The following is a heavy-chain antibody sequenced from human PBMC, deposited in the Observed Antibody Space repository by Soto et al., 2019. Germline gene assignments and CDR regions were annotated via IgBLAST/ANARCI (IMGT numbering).Heavy chain of an antibody. Sequence: PGGSLRLSCAASGFTFSSYAMSWVRQAPGKGLEWVSAISGSGGSTYYADSVKGRFTISRDNSKNTLYLQMNSLRAEDTAVYYCAKDRRGYSSGWHFDYWGQGTLVTVSS. D-gene: IGHD6-19*01. CDR1: GFTFSSYA. CDR2: ISGSGGST. CDR3: AKDRRGYSSGWHFDY. J-gene: IGHJ4*02. V-gene: IGHV3-23*01.